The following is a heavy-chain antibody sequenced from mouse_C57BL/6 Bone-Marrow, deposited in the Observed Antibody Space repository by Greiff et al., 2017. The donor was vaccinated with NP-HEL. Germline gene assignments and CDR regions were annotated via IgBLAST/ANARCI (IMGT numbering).Heavy chain of an antibody. CDR1: GYTFTSYW. Sequence: QVQLQQSGAELVKPGASVKLSCKASGYTFTSYWMHWVKQRPGQGLEWIGMIPPNSGSTNYNEKFKSKATLTVDKSSSTAYMQLSSLTSEDSAVYYCARSLANWAHYWGQGTTLTVSS. CDR3: ARSLANWAHY. D-gene: IGHD4-1*01. J-gene: IGHJ2*01. V-gene: IGHV1-64*01. CDR2: IPPNSGST.